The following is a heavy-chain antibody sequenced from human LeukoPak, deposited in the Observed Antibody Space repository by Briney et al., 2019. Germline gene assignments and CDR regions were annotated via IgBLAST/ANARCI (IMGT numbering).Heavy chain of an antibody. J-gene: IGHJ4*02. V-gene: IGHV3-21*01. D-gene: IGHD2-2*01. CDR2: ISSSSSYI. CDR3: ARENGVVPAATLDY. CDR1: GFTFSSSS. Sequence: GGSLRLSCAASGFTFSSSSMNWVRQAPGKGLEWVSSISSSSSYIYYADSVKGRSTISRDNAKNSLYLQMNSLRAEDTAVYYCARENGVVPAATLDYWGQGTLVTVSS.